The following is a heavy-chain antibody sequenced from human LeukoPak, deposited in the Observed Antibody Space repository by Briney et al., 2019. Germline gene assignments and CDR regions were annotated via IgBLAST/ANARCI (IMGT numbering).Heavy chain of an antibody. J-gene: IGHJ4*02. CDR2: IYYSGST. D-gene: IGHD2-2*01. Sequence: KSSETLSLTCTVSGGSISSSSYYWGWIRQPPGKGLEWIGSIYYSGSTYYNPSLKSRVTISVDTSKNQFSLKLSSVTAADTAVYYCARPLGFSTSCYSDWGQGTLVTVSS. CDR3: ARPLGFSTSCYSD. V-gene: IGHV4-39*01. CDR1: GGSISSSSYY.